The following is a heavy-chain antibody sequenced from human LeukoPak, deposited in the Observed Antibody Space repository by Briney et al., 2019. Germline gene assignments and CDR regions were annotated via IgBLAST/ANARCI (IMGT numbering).Heavy chain of an antibody. V-gene: IGHV4-59*08. Sequence: PSETLSLTCTVSGGSISSYYWSWIRQPPGKGLEWIGYIYYSGSTNYNPSLKSRVTISVDTSKNQFSLKLSSVTAADTAVYYCATLIYCSGGSCQESGDYWGQGTLVTVSS. D-gene: IGHD2-15*01. J-gene: IGHJ4*02. CDR3: ATLIYCSGGSCQESGDY. CDR1: GGSISSYY. CDR2: IYYSGST.